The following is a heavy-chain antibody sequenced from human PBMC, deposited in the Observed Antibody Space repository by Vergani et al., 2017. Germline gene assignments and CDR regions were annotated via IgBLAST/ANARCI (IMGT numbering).Heavy chain of an antibody. J-gene: IGHJ6*02. CDR1: GYTFTAYQ. Sequence: QVHLVQSGGELKKPGASVKVSCQASGYTFTAYQMHWVRQAPGQGLEWMGWVNSNTGGTSYAQKFQGRVTMTRDASSNTVHMELTSLTSDGSAVYYCARLRWSGESTYRMDVWGQGTTVTVS. D-gene: IGHD3-10*01. V-gene: IGHV1-2*02. CDR3: ARLRWSGESTYRMDV. CDR2: VNSNTGGT.